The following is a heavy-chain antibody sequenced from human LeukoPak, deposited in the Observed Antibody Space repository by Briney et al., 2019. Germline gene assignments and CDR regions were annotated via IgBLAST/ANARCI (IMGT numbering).Heavy chain of an antibody. CDR1: GYTFTSYA. J-gene: IGHJ4*02. CDR2: INAGNGNT. Sequence: ASVNVSCKASGYTFTSYAMHWVRQAPGQRLEWMGWINAGNGNTKYSQKFQGRVTITRDTSADTAYMELSSLRSEDTAVYYCARLKYCTNGVCYAGFDYWGQGTLVTVSS. CDR3: ARLKYCTNGVCYAGFDY. V-gene: IGHV1-3*01. D-gene: IGHD2-8*01.